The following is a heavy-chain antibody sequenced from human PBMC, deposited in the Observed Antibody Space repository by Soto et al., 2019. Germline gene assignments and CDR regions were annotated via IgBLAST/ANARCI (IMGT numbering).Heavy chain of an antibody. V-gene: IGHV4-59*08. CDR1: GTAISKDH. Sequence: SDTLSPTSHHSGTAISKDHWNRIRQPPGKGLKWIGEYSGRNNYHPSLKSRVTISVDTSKNQFSLKLSFVTAADTAVYYCARVRGPYCGGDCYPPTPNWFDPWGQG. D-gene: IGHD2-21*02. J-gene: IGHJ5*02. CDR3: ARVRGPYCGGDCYPPTPNWFDP. CDR2: EYSGRN.